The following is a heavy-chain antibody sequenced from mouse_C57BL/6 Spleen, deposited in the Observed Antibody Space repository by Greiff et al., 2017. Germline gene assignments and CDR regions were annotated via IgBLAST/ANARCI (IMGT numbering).Heavy chain of an antibody. V-gene: IGHV1-15*01. CDR2: IDPETGGT. CDR1: GYTFTDYE. Sequence: QVQLQQSGAELVRPGASVTLSCKASGYTFTDYEMHWVKQTPVHGLEWIGAIDPETGGTAYNQKFKGKAILTADKSSSTAYMELRSLTSEDSAVYYCTRSEDYDYEGPYYYAMDYGGQGTSVTVSS. D-gene: IGHD2-4*01. CDR3: TRSEDYDYEGPYYYAMDY. J-gene: IGHJ4*01.